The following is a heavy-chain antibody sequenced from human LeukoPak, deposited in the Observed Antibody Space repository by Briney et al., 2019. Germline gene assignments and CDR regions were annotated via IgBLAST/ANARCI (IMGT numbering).Heavy chain of an antibody. Sequence: SETLSLTCAVYGGSFSSGDYYWSRIRQPPGKGLEWIGYIYYSGSTYYNPSLKSRVTISVDTSKSQFSLMLSSVTAADTAVYYCAREYSSSDYFDYWGQGTLVTVSS. D-gene: IGHD6-6*01. CDR3: AREYSSSDYFDY. V-gene: IGHV4-30-4*08. CDR2: IYYSGST. J-gene: IGHJ4*02. CDR1: GGSFSSGDYY.